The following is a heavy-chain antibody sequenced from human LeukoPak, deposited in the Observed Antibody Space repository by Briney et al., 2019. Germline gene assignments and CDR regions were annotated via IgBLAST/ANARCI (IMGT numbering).Heavy chain of an antibody. CDR1: GFTFSSYD. V-gene: IGHV3-13*01. J-gene: IGHJ5*02. CDR2: IGTAGDT. Sequence: PGGSLRLSCAASGFTFSSYDMHWVRQATGKGLEWVSAIGTAGDTYYPGSVKGRFTISRENAKNSLYLQMNSLRAGDTAVYYCARGARRTDTPNWFDPWGQGTLVTVSS. D-gene: IGHD2-2*02. CDR3: ARGARRTDTPNWFDP.